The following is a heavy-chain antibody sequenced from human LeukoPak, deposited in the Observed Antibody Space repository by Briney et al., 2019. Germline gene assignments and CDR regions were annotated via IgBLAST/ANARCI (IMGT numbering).Heavy chain of an antibody. V-gene: IGHV3-66*01. D-gene: IGHD3-9*01. Sequence: GGSLRLSCAASGFTFDDYAMHWVRQAPGKGLEWVSVIYSGGSTYYADSVKGRFTISRDNSKNTLYLQMNSLRAEDTAVYYCARGQSLSGYDILTGFLSYWGQGTLVTVSS. CDR2: IYSGGST. CDR3: ARGQSLSGYDILTGFLSY. CDR1: GFTFDDYA. J-gene: IGHJ4*02.